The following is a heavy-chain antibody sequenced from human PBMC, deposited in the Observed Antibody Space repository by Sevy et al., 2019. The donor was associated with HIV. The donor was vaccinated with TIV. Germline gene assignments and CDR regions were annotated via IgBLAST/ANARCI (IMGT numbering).Heavy chain of an antibody. CDR2: ISYDGSNK. Sequence: GGSLRLSCAASGFTFSSYAVHWVRQAPGKGLEWVAVISYDGSNKYYADSVKGRFTISRDNSKNTLYLQMNSLRAEDTAVYYCARDLLGYCSGGSSGGLDYWGQGTLVTVSS. D-gene: IGHD2-15*01. J-gene: IGHJ4*02. CDR1: GFTFSSYA. CDR3: ARDLLGYCSGGSSGGLDY. V-gene: IGHV3-30-3*01.